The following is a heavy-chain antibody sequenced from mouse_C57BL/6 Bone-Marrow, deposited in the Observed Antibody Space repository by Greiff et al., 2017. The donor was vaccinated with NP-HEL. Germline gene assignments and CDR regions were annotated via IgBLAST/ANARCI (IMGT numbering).Heavy chain of an antibody. CDR2: ISSGGSYT. CDR3: ARHYYGNYFDY. Sequence: EVQLQESGGDLVKPGGSLKLSCAASGFTFSSYGMSWVRQTPDKRLEWVATISSGGSYTYYPDSVKGRSTISRDNAKNTLYLQMSSLTSEDTAMYYCARHYYGNYFDYWGQGTTLTVSS. CDR1: GFTFSSYG. V-gene: IGHV5-6*01. D-gene: IGHD2-1*01. J-gene: IGHJ2*01.